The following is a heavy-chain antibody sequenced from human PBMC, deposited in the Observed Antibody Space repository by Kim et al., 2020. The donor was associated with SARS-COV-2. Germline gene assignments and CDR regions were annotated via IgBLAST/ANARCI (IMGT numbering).Heavy chain of an antibody. CDR1: GYTFTSYA. Sequence: ASVKVSCKASGYTFTSYAMHWVRQAPGQRLEWMGWINAGNGNTKYSQKFQGRVTITRDTSASTAYMELSSLRSEDTAVYYCARYQEYYYDSSGYPTGPGYYFDYWGQGTLVTVSS. J-gene: IGHJ4*02. V-gene: IGHV1-3*01. CDR3: ARYQEYYYDSSGYPTGPGYYFDY. D-gene: IGHD3-22*01. CDR2: INAGNGNT.